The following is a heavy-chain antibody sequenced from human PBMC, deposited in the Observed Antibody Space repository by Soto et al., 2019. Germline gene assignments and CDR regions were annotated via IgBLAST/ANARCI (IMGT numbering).Heavy chain of an antibody. CDR3: ARGTVVRTRNWFDP. CDR1: GFIFGNAW. Sequence: GGSLRLSCAASGFIFGNAWINWVRQAPGKGLEWVSSISSSSSYIYYADSVKGRFTISRDNAKNSLYLQMNSLRAEDTAVYYCARGTVVRTRNWFDPWGQGTLVTVSS. CDR2: ISSSSSYI. J-gene: IGHJ5*02. V-gene: IGHV3-21*01. D-gene: IGHD3-10*01.